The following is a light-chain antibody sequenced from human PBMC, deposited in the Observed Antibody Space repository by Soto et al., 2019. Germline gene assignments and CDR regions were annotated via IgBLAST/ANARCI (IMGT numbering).Light chain of an antibody. Sequence: EIVMTQSPLSLTVTPGEPVSISCKSSQSLQHNNGNTLLDWYMQKPGQSPQLLIYLASRRAPGAPDRVSGSGSGTDFTLRISTVEADDAAIYYCMQALQTPRTFGQGTKLEI. V-gene: IGKV2-28*01. J-gene: IGKJ1*01. CDR2: LAS. CDR3: MQALQTPRT. CDR1: QSLQHNNGNTL.